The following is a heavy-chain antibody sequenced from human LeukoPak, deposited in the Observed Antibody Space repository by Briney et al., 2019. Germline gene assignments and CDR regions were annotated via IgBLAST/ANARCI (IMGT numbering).Heavy chain of an antibody. CDR3: ARAIPGGPYDSSGPDAFDI. CDR1: GFTFSSYC. D-gene: IGHD3-22*01. Sequence: PGGSLRLSCAASGFTFSSYCMSWVRQAPGKGLEWAANIKQDGSEKYYVDSVKGRFTISRDNAKNSLYLQMNSLRAEDTAVYYCARAIPGGPYDSSGPDAFDIWGQGTMVTVSS. J-gene: IGHJ3*02. CDR2: IKQDGSEK. V-gene: IGHV3-7*01.